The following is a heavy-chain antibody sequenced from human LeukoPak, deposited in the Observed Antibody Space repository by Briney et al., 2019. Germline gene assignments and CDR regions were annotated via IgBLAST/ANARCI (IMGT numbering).Heavy chain of an antibody. J-gene: IGHJ4*02. Sequence: TGGSLRLSCAASGFTFSSYAMHWVRQAPGKGLEWVAVISYDGSNKYYADSVKGRSTISRDNSKNTLYPQMNSLRAEDTAVYYCARDTISIVLIEDWGQGTLVTVSS. CDR3: ARDTISIVLIED. CDR2: ISYDGSNK. CDR1: GFTFSSYA. V-gene: IGHV3-30-3*01. D-gene: IGHD2-8*01.